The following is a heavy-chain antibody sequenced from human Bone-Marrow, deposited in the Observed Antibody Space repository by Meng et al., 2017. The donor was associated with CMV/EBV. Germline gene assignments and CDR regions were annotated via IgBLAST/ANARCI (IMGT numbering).Heavy chain of an antibody. Sequence: GSLRLSCTVSGGSISSSSYYWGWIRQPPGKGLEWIGSIYYSGSTYYNPSLKSRVTISVDTSKNQFSLKLSSVTAADTAVYYCARTPYDFWSVIPDSYFDDWGQGTLVTVSS. CDR1: GGSISSSSYY. V-gene: IGHV4-39*07. J-gene: IGHJ4*02. D-gene: IGHD3-3*01. CDR2: IYYSGST. CDR3: ARTPYDFWSVIPDSYFDD.